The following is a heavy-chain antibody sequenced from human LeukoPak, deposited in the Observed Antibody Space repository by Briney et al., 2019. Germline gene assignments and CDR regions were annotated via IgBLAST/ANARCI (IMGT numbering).Heavy chain of an antibody. CDR1: GFSFSDYW. Sequence: GGSLRLSCAASGFSFSDYWMDWVRQSPGKGMEWVANINQDGSEGYYADSVKGRFTISRDNAKNSLYLQLNKLRAEDTAVYYCSRSLDYWGQGALVTVSS. CDR3: SRSLDY. CDR2: INQDGSEG. V-gene: IGHV3-7*01. J-gene: IGHJ4*02.